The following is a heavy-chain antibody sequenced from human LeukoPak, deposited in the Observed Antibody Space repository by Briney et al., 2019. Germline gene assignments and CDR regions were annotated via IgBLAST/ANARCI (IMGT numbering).Heavy chain of an antibody. Sequence: SQTLSLTCTVSGGSISSHYWSWIRQPPGKGLEWIGYIYYSGSTNYNPSLKNRVTISVDTSKNHFSLILSSVSAADTAVYYCARGASSSGDAPNYYWGQGTRVTVSS. J-gene: IGHJ4*02. CDR3: ARGASSSGDAPNYY. V-gene: IGHV4-59*11. CDR1: GGSISSHY. D-gene: IGHD3-22*01. CDR2: IYYSGST.